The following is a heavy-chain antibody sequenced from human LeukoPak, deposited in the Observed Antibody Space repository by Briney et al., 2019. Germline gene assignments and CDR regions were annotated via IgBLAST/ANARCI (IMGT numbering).Heavy chain of an antibody. CDR3: AGGYSYGTRYYFYYYMDV. CDR2: IYTSGST. Sequence: SQTLSLTCTVSGGSISSGSYYWSWIRQPAGKGLEWIGRIYTSGSTNYNPSLKSRVTISVDTSKNQFSLKLSSVTAADTAVYYCAGGYSYGTRYYFYYYMDVWGKGTTVTVSS. D-gene: IGHD5-18*01. J-gene: IGHJ6*03. CDR1: GGSISSGSYY. V-gene: IGHV4-61*02.